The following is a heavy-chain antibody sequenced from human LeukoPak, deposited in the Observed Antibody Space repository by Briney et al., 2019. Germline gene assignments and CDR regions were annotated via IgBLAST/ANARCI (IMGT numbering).Heavy chain of an antibody. CDR2: VYHSGST. J-gene: IGHJ4*02. Sequence: SETLSLTCAVSGGSISSSNWWSWVRQPPGKGLEWIGEVYHSGSTNYNASLESRVTISIDKSKSQFSLKLSSVTAADTAVYYCARLAIAVTPYYFDFWGQGTLVTVSS. CDR3: ARLAIAVTPYYFDF. D-gene: IGHD6-19*01. V-gene: IGHV4-4*02. CDR1: GGSISSSNW.